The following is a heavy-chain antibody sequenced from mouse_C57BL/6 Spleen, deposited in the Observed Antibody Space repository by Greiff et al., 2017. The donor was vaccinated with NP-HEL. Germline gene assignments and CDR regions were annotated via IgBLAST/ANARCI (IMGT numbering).Heavy chain of an antibody. CDR3: ARYGAGRYFDV. J-gene: IGHJ1*03. CDR2: IYPGDGDT. CDR1: GYAFGSSW. D-gene: IGHD1-1*02. V-gene: IGHV1-82*01. Sequence: VKLQESGPELVKPGASVKISCKASGYAFGSSWMNWVKQRPGKGLEWIGRIYPGDGDTNYNGKFKGKATLTADKSSSTAYMQLSSLTSEDSAVYFCARYGAGRYFDVWGTGTTVTVSS.